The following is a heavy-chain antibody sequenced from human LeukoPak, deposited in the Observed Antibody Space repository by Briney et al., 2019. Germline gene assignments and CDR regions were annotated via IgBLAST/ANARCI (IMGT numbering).Heavy chain of an antibody. D-gene: IGHD2-2*01. V-gene: IGHV4-4*07. J-gene: IGHJ6*03. Sequence: SETLSLTCTVSGGSISSYYWSWIRQPAGKGLEWIGRIYTSGSTNYNPSLKSRVTMSVDTSKNQFSLKLSSVTAADTAVYYCARIVVVPAAIREYYYYYMDVWSKGTTVTISS. CDR3: ARIVVVPAAIREYYYYYMDV. CDR2: IYTSGST. CDR1: GGSISSYY.